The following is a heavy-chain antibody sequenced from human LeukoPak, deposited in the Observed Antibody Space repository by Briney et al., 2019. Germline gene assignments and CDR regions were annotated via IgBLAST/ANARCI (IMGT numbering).Heavy chain of an antibody. CDR2: ISYDGSNK. V-gene: IGHV3-30*01. Sequence: GGSLRLSCAASGFTFSSYAMHWVRQAPGKGLEWVAVISYDGSNKYYADSVKGRSTISRDNSKNTLYLQMNSLRAEDTAVYYCARGQRIVVVPAPLNMDVWGKGTTVTVS. CDR3: ARGQRIVVVPAPLNMDV. D-gene: IGHD2-2*01. J-gene: IGHJ6*03. CDR1: GFTFSSYA.